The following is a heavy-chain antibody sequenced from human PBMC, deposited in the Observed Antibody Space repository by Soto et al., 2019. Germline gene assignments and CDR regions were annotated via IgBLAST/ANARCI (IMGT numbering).Heavy chain of an antibody. CDR2: ISSSSSYI. Sequence: GGSLRLSCAASGFTFSSYSMNWVRQAPGKGLEWVSSISSSSSYIYYADSVKGRFTISRDNAKNSLYLQMNSLRAEDTAVYYCARDRRYCGSTSCHIFLYGMDVWGQGTTVTVSS. J-gene: IGHJ6*02. D-gene: IGHD2-2*02. CDR3: ARDRRYCGSTSCHIFLYGMDV. V-gene: IGHV3-21*01. CDR1: GFTFSSYS.